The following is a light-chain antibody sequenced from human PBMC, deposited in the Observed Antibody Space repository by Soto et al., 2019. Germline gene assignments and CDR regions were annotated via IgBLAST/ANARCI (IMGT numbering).Light chain of an antibody. V-gene: IGKV1D-12*01. Sequence: DLQMTQSPSSVSASVGDRVTITCRASQDISSWLAWYQQKPGKAPKLLIYAASNLRSGVPSRFSGSGSGTDFSLTINSLQPEDFAAYYCQQPNTFPFTCGPGTEVDIK. CDR2: AAS. J-gene: IGKJ3*01. CDR1: QDISSW. CDR3: QQPNTFPFT.